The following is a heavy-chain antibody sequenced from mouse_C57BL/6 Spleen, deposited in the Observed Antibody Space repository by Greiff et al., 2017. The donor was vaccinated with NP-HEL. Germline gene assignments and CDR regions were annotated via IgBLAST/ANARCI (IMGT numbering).Heavy chain of an antibody. V-gene: IGHV14-3*01. Sequence: EVKLQESVAELVRPGASVKLSCTASGFNIKNTYMHWVKQRPEQGLEWIGRIDPANGNTKYAPKFQGKATITADTSSNTAYLRLSSLTSEDTAIYYCARGGIYYDYEGAMDYWGQGTSVTVSS. CDR3: ARGGIYYDYEGAMDY. CDR2: IDPANGNT. J-gene: IGHJ4*01. CDR1: GFNIKNTY. D-gene: IGHD2-4*01.